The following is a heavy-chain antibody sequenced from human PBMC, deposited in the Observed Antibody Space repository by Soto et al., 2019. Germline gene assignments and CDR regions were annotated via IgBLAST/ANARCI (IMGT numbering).Heavy chain of an antibody. CDR2: IIPIFGTA. Sequence: GASVKVSCKASGGTFSSYAISWVRQAPGQGLEWMGGIIPIFGTANYAQKFQGRVTITADESTSTAYMELSSLRSEDTAVYYCATIVVVPATDYYYYGMDVWGQGTTVTVSS. D-gene: IGHD2-2*01. CDR1: GGTFSSYA. V-gene: IGHV1-69*13. CDR3: ATIVVVPATDYYYYGMDV. J-gene: IGHJ6*02.